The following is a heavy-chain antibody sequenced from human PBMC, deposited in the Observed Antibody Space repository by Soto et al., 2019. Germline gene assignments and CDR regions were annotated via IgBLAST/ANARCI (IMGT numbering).Heavy chain of an antibody. CDR3: ARRWGYAFDI. CDR2: SYYSGST. D-gene: IGHD1-26*01. Sequence: QVQLQESGPGLVKPSETLSLTCTVSGGSISSYYWSWIRQPPGKGLEWIGYSYYSGSTNYKPSLKSRVTKSVDTSKNRFSLKLSSVTAAATAVYYCARRWGYAFDIWGQGTMVTVSS. CDR1: GGSISSYY. J-gene: IGHJ3*02. V-gene: IGHV4-59*08.